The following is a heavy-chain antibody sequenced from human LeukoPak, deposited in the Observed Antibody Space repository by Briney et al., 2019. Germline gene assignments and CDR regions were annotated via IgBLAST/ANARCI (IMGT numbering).Heavy chain of an antibody. CDR3: ARVAPYTYGSYDY. Sequence: QPGGSLRLSCAASGFTVSSNYMSWVRQAPGKGLEWVSVIYSGGSTFYADSVKGRFTISRDNSKNTLYLQMNSLRAEDTAVYYCARVAPYTYGSYDYWGQGTLVTVSS. CDR1: GFTVSSNY. V-gene: IGHV3-53*01. D-gene: IGHD5-18*01. CDR2: IYSGGST. J-gene: IGHJ4*02.